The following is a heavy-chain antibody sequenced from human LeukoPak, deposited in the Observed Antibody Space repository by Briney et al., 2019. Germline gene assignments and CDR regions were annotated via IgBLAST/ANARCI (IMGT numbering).Heavy chain of an antibody. CDR3: AKDRNYYYDSTLDWFDP. CDR1: GFTFSSYA. CDR2: ISGSGGST. Sequence: GSLRLSCAASGFTFSSYAMSWVRQAPGKGVGLVSAISGSGGSTYYADSVKGRFTISRDNSKNTLYLQMNSLRAEDTAVYYCAKDRNYYYDSTLDWFDPWGQGTLVTVSS. D-gene: IGHD3-22*01. V-gene: IGHV3-23*01. J-gene: IGHJ5*02.